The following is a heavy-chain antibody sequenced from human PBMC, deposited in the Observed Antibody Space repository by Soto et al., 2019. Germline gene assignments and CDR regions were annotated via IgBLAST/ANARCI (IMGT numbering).Heavy chain of an antibody. CDR2: IYYDGST. V-gene: IGHV4-4*02. CDR3: AREVVDYSYVDS. Sequence: QVQLQESGPGLVKPSGTLSLTCAVSGGSISSIYWWSWVRQSPGTGLEWIGEIYYDGSTNYNPSLKSRVTISIDNSKKQFSLNLSSVTAADTAVYYCAREVVDYSYVDSWGQGTLVIVSS. CDR1: GGSISSIYW. D-gene: IGHD3-16*01. J-gene: IGHJ4*02.